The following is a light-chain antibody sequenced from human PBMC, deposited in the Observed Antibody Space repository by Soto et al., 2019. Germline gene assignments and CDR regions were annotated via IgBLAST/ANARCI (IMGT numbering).Light chain of an antibody. J-gene: IGLJ1*01. V-gene: IGLV1-40*01. Sequence: QSVLTQPPSVSGYTGQSVTIAWTRNISNIGAGYDVHWYQQLPGTAPKLLIYGNSNRPSGVPDRFSGSKSGTSASLAITGLQAEDEADFYCQSHDSSLSAYVFGAGTKVTVL. CDR3: QSHDSSLSAYV. CDR2: GNS. CDR1: ISNIGAGYD.